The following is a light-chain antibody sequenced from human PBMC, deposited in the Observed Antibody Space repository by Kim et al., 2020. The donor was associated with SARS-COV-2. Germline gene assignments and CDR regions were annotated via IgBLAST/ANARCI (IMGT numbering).Light chain of an antibody. CDR3: QTWGTGPVWV. CDR1: SGHSSYA. Sequence: QLVLTQSPSASASLGASVKLTCTLSSGHSSYAIAWHQQQPEKGPRYLMKLNSDGSHSKGDGIPDRFSGSSSGAERYLTISSLQSEDEADYYCQTWGTGPVWVFGGGTQLTVL. V-gene: IGLV4-69*01. J-gene: IGLJ3*02. CDR2: LNSDGSH.